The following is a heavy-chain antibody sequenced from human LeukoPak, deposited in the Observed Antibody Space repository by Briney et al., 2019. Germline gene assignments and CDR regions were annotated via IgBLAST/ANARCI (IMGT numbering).Heavy chain of an antibody. V-gene: IGHV3-43*02. CDR3: AREGPIAVAGYFDY. Sequence: PGGSPRLSCAASGFTFDDYAMHWVRQAPGKGLEWVSLITGDGGRTYFADFVKGRFTISRDNSKKSLYLQMNSLRAEDTALYYCAREGPIAVAGYFDYWGQGTLVTVSS. CDR1: GFTFDDYA. J-gene: IGHJ4*02. CDR2: ITGDGGRT. D-gene: IGHD6-19*01.